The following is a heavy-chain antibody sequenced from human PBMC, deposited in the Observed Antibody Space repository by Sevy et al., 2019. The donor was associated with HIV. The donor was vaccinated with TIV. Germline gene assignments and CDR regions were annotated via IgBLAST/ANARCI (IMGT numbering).Heavy chain of an antibody. CDR2: IYHSGST. V-gene: IGHV4-38-2*02. CDR3: ARDRVGGGDFWSGYRYYFDY. D-gene: IGHD3-3*01. J-gene: IGHJ4*02. Sequence: SETLSLTCTVSGYSISSGYYWGWIRQPPGKGLEWIGSIYHSGSTYYNPSLKSRVTISVDTSKNQFSLKLSSVTAADTAMYYCARDRVGGGDFWSGYRYYFDYWGQGTLVTVSS. CDR1: GYSISSGYY.